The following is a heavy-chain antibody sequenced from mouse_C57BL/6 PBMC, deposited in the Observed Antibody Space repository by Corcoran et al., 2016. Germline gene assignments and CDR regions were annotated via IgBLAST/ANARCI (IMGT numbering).Heavy chain of an antibody. CDR2: INTYSGVP. CDR1: GYTFTTYG. CDR3: ARGLERYWYFDV. D-gene: IGHD2-2*01. Sequence: QIQLVQSGPELKKPGETVKISCKASGYTFTTYGMSWVKQAPGKGLKWMGWINTYSGVPTYADDFKGRFAFSLETSASTAYLQINNLKNEDTATYFCARGLERYWYFDVWGTGTTVTVSS. V-gene: IGHV9-3*01. J-gene: IGHJ1*03.